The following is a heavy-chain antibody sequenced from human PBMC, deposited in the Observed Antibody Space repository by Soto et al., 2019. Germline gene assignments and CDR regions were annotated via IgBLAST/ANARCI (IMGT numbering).Heavy chain of an antibody. Sequence: SVKVSCKASGFTFTSSAVQWVRQARGQRLEWIGWIVVGSGNTNYAQKFQERVTITRDMSTSTAYMELSSLRSEDTAVYYCAADPLYGDSTLHYWGQGTLVNAPQ. CDR2: IVVGSGNT. D-gene: IGHD4-17*01. J-gene: IGHJ4*02. V-gene: IGHV1-58*01. CDR1: GFTFTSSA. CDR3: AADPLYGDSTLHY.